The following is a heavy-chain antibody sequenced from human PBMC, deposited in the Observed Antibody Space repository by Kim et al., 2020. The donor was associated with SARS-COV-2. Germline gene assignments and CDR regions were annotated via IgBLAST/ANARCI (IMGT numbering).Heavy chain of an antibody. V-gene: IGHV3-15*01. Sequence: RFTISRDDSKNTLYLQMNSLKTEDTAVYYCTTDIVVVVAATTPVYYGMDVWGQGTTVTVSS. J-gene: IGHJ6*02. CDR3: TTDIVVVVAATTPVYYGMDV. D-gene: IGHD2-15*01.